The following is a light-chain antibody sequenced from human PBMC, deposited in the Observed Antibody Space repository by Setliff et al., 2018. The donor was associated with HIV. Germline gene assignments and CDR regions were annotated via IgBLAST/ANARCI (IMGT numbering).Light chain of an antibody. V-gene: IGLV2-23*02. CDR1: SSNVGTYNL. CDR3: CSYAGSSTPVI. J-gene: IGLJ2*01. Sequence: SALTQPASVSGSPGQSITISCTGSSSNVGTYNLVSWYQHHPVKAPKLVIYEVSKRPSGVSDRFSGSKSGNTASLTISGLQAEDEAYYYCCSYAGSSTPVIFGGGTQLTVL. CDR2: EVS.